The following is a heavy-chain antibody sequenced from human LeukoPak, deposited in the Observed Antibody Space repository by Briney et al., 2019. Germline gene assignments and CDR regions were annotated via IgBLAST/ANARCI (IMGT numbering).Heavy chain of an antibody. V-gene: IGHV3-30-3*01. CDR3: ARRVSGYQLLQFDY. D-gene: IGHD2-2*01. CDR1: GFTFSSYA. J-gene: IGHJ4*02. Sequence: QSGGSLRLSCAASGFTFSSYAMHWVRQAPGKGLEWVAVISYDGSNKYYADSVKGRFTISRDNSKNTLYLQMNSLRAEDTAVYYCARRVSGYQLLQFDYWGQGTLVTVSS. CDR2: ISYDGSNK.